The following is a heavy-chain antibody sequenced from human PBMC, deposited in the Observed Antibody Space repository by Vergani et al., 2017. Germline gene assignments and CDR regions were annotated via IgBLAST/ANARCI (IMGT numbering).Heavy chain of an antibody. CDR2: IDHSGGA. CDR1: GGSITSSSYY. Sequence: QLHLQESGPGLVKPSETLSLTCTVSGGSITSSSYYWCWIRQPPGKGLEWIGNIDHSGGAYYNPSLKGRVTISVDTSKNQFSLEVTSVTAADTAIYFCARTESFILRYFHWALWGQGTLVTVSA. D-gene: IGHD3-9*01. CDR3: ARTESFILRYFHWAL. J-gene: IGHJ4*02. V-gene: IGHV4-39*01.